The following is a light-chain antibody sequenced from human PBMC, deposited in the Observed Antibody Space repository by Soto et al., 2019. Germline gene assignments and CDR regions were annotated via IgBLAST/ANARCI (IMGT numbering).Light chain of an antibody. CDR2: EDT. J-gene: IGLJ2*01. Sequence: QSALTQPASVSGSPGQSITIACTGTSRDVGNYNLVSWYQQHPGKAPKLIIYEDTKRPSGVSSRFSGSKPAFTASLTISAVQADDEAHYYCCSYAGTSTCVFGGGTKLTVL. V-gene: IGLV2-23*01. CDR3: CSYAGTSTCV. CDR1: SRDVGNYNL.